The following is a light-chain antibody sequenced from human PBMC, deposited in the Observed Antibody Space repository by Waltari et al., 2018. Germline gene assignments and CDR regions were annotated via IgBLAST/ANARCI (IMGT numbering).Light chain of an antibody. CDR3: CSSAGSSLFLL. CDR2: EAF. V-gene: IGLV2-23*01. CDR1: SSNVGTNDF. Sequence: QSALTQPASVSGSPGQSITISCPGTSSNVGTNDFVSWYQQRPGNAPKLLIYEAFKRPSGVSNRFSGSKSGNTASLTISGLQPEDGADYYCCSSAGSSLFLLFGGGTRLTVL. J-gene: IGLJ3*02.